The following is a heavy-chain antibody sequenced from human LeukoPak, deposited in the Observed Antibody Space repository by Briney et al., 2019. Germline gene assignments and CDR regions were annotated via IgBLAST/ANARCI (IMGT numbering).Heavy chain of an antibody. V-gene: IGHV3-64*01. Sequence: PGGSLRLSCAASGFTFSSYDMNWVRQAPGKGLEYVSSISSNGVNTYYANSVKGRFTISRDNSRNTLYLQMGSLRAEDMAVYYCAMGATYVEAFDIWGQGTMVTVSS. CDR1: GFTFSSYD. CDR3: AMGATYVEAFDI. CDR2: ISSNGVNT. J-gene: IGHJ3*02. D-gene: IGHD1-26*01.